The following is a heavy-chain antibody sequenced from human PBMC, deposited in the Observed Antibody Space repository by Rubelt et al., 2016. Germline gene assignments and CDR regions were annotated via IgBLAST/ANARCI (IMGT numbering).Heavy chain of an antibody. D-gene: IGHD4-17*01. CDR1: SSYG. V-gene: IGHV3-74*01. Sequence: SSYGMHWVRQAPGKGLVWVARINSDGSSTTYADSVKGRFTISRDNAKNTLYLQMNSLRAEDTAVYYCARDMTTATTGDYWGQGTLVTVSS. CDR3: ARDMTTATTGDY. J-gene: IGHJ4*02. CDR2: INSDGSST.